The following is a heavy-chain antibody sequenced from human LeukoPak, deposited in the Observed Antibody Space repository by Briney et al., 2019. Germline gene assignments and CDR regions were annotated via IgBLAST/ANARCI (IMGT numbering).Heavy chain of an antibody. CDR1: GFTFSGSA. CDR2: IRSKANSYAT. V-gene: IGHV3-73*01. Sequence: GGSLKLSCAASGFTFSGSAMHWVRQASGKGLEWVGRIRSKANSYATTYAASVKGRFTISRDDSKNTAFLEMNSLKTEDTAVYYCTTHYYDSSGYHYGAFDYWGQGTLVTVSS. CDR3: TTHYYDSSGYHYGAFDY. D-gene: IGHD3-22*01. J-gene: IGHJ4*02.